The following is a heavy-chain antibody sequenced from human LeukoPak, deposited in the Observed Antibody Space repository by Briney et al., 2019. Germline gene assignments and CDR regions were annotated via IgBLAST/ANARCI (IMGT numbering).Heavy chain of an antibody. V-gene: IGHV3-33*06. J-gene: IGHJ4*02. CDR1: GFTFSSYG. Sequence: GGSLRLSCAASGFTFSSYGMHWVRQAPGKGLEWVAVIWYDGSNKYYADSVKGRFTISRDNFKNTLYLQMNSLRAEDTAVYYCAKDASPAGLDYWGQGTLVTVSS. CDR3: AKDASPAGLDY. CDR2: IWYDGSNK.